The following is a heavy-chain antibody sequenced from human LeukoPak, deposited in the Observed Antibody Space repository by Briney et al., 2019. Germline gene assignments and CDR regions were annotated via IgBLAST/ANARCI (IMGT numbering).Heavy chain of an antibody. V-gene: IGHV3-48*01. CDR1: EFTLSSFG. D-gene: IGHD5-18*01. CDR2: ISSSSTTM. J-gene: IGHJ4*02. CDR3: ARVASWGYSYGLLNFDF. Sequence: GGSLRLSCVASEFTLSSFGMNWVRQAPGKGLEWISYISSSSTTMYYADSVKGRFIISRDNAKNSLYLQMNSLRAEDTAVYYCARVASWGYSYGLLNFDFWGQGTLVTVSS.